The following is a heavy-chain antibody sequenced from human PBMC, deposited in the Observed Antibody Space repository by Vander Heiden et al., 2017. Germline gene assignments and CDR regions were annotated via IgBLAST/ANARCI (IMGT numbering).Heavy chain of an antibody. Sequence: QVQLVQSGAEVKKPGSSVKVACKASVGTFSSYAMSGVRQAPGPGLEWMGGIIPSFGTANYAQKFQGRVTITADESTSTAYMELSSLRSEDTAVYYCARDPTVYYDSSGQGYWGQGTLVTVSS. CDR1: VGTFSSYA. V-gene: IGHV1-69*01. J-gene: IGHJ4*02. CDR3: ARDPTVYYDSSGQGY. CDR2: IIPSFGTA. D-gene: IGHD3-22*01.